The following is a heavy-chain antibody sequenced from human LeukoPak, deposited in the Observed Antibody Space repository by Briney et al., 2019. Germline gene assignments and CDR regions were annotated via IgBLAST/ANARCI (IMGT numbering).Heavy chain of an antibody. CDR1: GGSISSYY. J-gene: IGHJ4*02. V-gene: IGHV4-59*01. CDR3: ARVDSGYSSSWYPYYFDY. Sequence: SETLSLTCTVSGGSISSYYWSWIRQPPGKGLEWIGYIYYSGSTNYNPSLKGRVTISIDASKNQFSLQLSSVTAADAAVYYCARVDSGYSSSWYPYYFDYWGPGTLVTVSS. CDR2: IYYSGST. D-gene: IGHD6-13*01.